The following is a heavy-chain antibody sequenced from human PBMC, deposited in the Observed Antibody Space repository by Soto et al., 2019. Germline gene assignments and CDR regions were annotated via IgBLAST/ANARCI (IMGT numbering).Heavy chain of an antibody. CDR1: RFTFSSYA. V-gene: IGHV3-23*01. D-gene: IGHD3-10*01. CDR2: ITSDGFNT. CDR3: SKSGYGY. J-gene: IGHJ4*02. Sequence: EVQLLTSGGGLVQPGGSLRLSCAASRFTFSSYAMTWVRQAPGKGLEWVSSITSDGFNTYYADSVKGRFTISRDNSKNTVYLQINSLRAEDTAVYYCSKSGYGYWGQGTLVTVSS.